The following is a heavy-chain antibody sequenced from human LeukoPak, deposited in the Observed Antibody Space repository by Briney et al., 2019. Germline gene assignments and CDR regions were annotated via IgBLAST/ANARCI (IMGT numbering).Heavy chain of an antibody. CDR3: AKEYCSSTSCYSLGY. J-gene: IGHJ4*02. CDR1: GFTFDDYA. CDR2: ISWNSGSI. Sequence: GRSLRLSCAASGFTFDDYAMHWVRQAPGKGLEWVSGISWNSGSIGYADSVKGRFTISRDNAKNSLYLQMNSLRAEDTALYYCAKEYCSSTSCYSLGYWGQGTLVTVSS. V-gene: IGHV3-9*01. D-gene: IGHD2-2*01.